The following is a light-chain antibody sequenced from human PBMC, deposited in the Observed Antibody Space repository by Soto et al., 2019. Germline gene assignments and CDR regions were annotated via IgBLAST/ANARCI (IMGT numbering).Light chain of an antibody. CDR2: EVS. J-gene: IGLJ3*02. Sequence: QSALTQPASVSGSPGQSITISCTGTSNDVGAYKYVSWYQQLPGKAPKLMIYEVSNRPSGVSNRFSGSKSGNTASLTISGLHAEDEADYYCSSYTSTSTLFGGGTKLTVL. V-gene: IGLV2-14*01. CDR1: SNDVGAYKY. CDR3: SSYTSTSTL.